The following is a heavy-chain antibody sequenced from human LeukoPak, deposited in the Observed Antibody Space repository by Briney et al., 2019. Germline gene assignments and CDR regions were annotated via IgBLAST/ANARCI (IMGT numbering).Heavy chain of an antibody. V-gene: IGHV1-2*02. CDR3: ATAFGVVDFDY. D-gene: IGHD3-3*01. CDR2: INPNSGGT. J-gene: IGHJ4*02. Sequence: ASVKVSCKASGYTFTGYYMHWVRQAPGQGLEWMGWINPNSGGTNYAQKFQGRVIMTRDTAISTAYMELSRLRSDDTAVYYCATAFGVVDFDYWGQGTLVTVSS. CDR1: GYTFTGYY.